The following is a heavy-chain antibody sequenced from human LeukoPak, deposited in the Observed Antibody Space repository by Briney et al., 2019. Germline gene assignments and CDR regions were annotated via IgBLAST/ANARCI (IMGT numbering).Heavy chain of an antibody. CDR3: AREVVVVPAVQSPYYYYYYYMDV. D-gene: IGHD2-2*01. Sequence: SETLSLTCTVSGASISSRSYYWGWIRQPPGKGLEWIGSIYYSEGTYYNPSLKSRVTISVDTSKNQFSLKLSSVTAADTAVYYCAREVVVVPAVQSPYYYYYYYMDVWGKGTTVTISS. J-gene: IGHJ6*03. CDR2: IYYSEGT. V-gene: IGHV4-39*07. CDR1: GASISSRSYY.